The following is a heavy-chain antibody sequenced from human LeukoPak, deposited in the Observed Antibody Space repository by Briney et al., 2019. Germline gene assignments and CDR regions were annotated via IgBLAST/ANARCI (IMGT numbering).Heavy chain of an antibody. J-gene: IGHJ3*02. V-gene: IGHV3-7*01. CDR1: GFTFSSYW. Sequence: PGGSLRLSCAASGFTFSSYWMSWVRQAPGKGLEWVANIKQDGSEKNYVDSVNGRFTISRDKAKHSLYLQMNSLRAEDTAGYYCARSRTCFGVVIMGAFDIWGQGTMVTVSS. CDR2: IKQDGSEK. D-gene: IGHD3-3*01. CDR3: ARSRTCFGVVIMGAFDI.